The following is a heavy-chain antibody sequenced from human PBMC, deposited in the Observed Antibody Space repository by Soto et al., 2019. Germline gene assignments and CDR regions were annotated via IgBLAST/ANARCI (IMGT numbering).Heavy chain of an antibody. Sequence: QVQLVESGGGVVQPERSLRLSCAASGFTFSTYAMHWVRQAPGKGLEWVAVISYDGSNKYYADSVKGRFTISRDNSKNPLHLEMNSLRADETAVYYCVGEESIPFETGWFVPCGQGTLATVSS. CDR3: VGEESIPFETGWFVP. J-gene: IGHJ5*02. D-gene: IGHD3-9*01. CDR2: ISYDGSNK. V-gene: IGHV3-30-3*01. CDR1: GFTFSTYA.